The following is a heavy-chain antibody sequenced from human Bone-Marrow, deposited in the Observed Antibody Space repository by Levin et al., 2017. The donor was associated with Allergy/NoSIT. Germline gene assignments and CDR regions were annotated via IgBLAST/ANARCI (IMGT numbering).Heavy chain of an antibody. D-gene: IGHD2-15*01. CDR3: ANHGYCSGGSCYSSAFDI. J-gene: IGHJ3*02. Sequence: LSLTCAASGFTFRSYAMSWVRQAPGKGLEWVSAISGSGGSTYYADSVKGRFTISRDNSKNTLYLQMNSLRAEDTAVYYCANHGYCSGGSCYSSAFDIWGQGTMVTVSS. CDR1: GFTFRSYA. V-gene: IGHV3-23*01. CDR2: ISGSGGST.